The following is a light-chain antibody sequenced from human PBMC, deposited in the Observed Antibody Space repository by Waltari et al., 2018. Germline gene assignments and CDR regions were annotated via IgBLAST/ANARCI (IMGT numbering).Light chain of an antibody. J-gene: IGKJ5*01. CDR1: QAISSY. V-gene: IGKV1-9*01. CDR3: QQLDSFPIT. CDR2: AAS. Sequence: DLQLTQSPSFLSASVGDRVTITCRASQAISSYLAWYQQKPGRAPKLLIYAASTLQSGVPSGFSGSGSGTEFTLTISSLQPEDFATYYCQQLDSFPITFGQGTRLEIK.